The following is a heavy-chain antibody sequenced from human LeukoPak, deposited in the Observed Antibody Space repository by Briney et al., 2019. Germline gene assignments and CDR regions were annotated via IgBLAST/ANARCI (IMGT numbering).Heavy chain of an antibody. V-gene: IGHV3-23*01. J-gene: IGHJ4*02. Sequence: SGGSTYYADSVKGRFTISRDNSKNTLYLQMNSLRAEDTAVYYCAKAKRNYDFWSGYSNYWGQGTLVTVSS. CDR2: SGGST. D-gene: IGHD3-3*01. CDR3: AKAKRNYDFWSGYSNY.